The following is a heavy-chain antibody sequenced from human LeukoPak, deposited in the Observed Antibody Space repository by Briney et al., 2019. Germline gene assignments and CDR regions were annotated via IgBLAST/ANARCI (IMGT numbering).Heavy chain of an antibody. D-gene: IGHD6-13*01. CDR2: ISSSSSTI. Sequence: GGSLRLSYAASGFTSSSYSMNWVRQAPGKGLEWVSYISSSSSTIYYADSVKGRFTISRDNAKNSLYLQMNSLRAEDTAVYYCASTPPPGSWYVQFDYWGQGTLVTVSS. CDR3: ASTPPPGSWYVQFDY. CDR1: GFTSSSYS. J-gene: IGHJ4*02. V-gene: IGHV3-48*01.